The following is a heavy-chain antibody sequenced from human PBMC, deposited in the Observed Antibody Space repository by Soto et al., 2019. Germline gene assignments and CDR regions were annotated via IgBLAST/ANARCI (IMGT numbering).Heavy chain of an antibody. J-gene: IGHJ6*02. V-gene: IGHV4-34*01. CDR2: INHSGST. Sequence: SETLSLTCAVYGGSFSGYYWSWIRQPPGKGLEWIGEINHSGSTNYNPSLKSRVTISVDTSKNSVYLQINSLRAEDTAVYFCARDCSGGSCYPGMDVWGQGTTVTVSS. CDR3: ARDCSGGSCYPGMDV. D-gene: IGHD2-15*01. CDR1: GGSFSGYY.